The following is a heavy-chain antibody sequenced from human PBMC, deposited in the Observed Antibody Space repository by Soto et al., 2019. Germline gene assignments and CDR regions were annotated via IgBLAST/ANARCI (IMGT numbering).Heavy chain of an antibody. CDR1: GFTFSSYG. CDR2: ISATSSSA. J-gene: IGHJ4*02. CDR3: ARDGGSSTWTDFDY. D-gene: IGHD6-13*01. V-gene: IGHV3-48*02. Sequence: EVQLVESGGGLVQPGGSLRLSCAASGFTFSSYGMSWVRQAPGKGLEWVSYISATSSSAYNADSVKGRFTISRDNAKNSLYLQMNSLRDDDTAVYYCARDGGSSTWTDFDYWGQGTLVTVSS.